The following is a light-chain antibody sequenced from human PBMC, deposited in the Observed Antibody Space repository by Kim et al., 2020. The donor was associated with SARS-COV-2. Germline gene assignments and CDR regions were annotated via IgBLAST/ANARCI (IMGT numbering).Light chain of an antibody. CDR3: QQYDISPLT. CDR1: HSVSSRY. V-gene: IGKV3-20*01. CDR2: GAS. J-gene: IGKJ4*01. Sequence: SAGETATLSCRASHSVSSRYFAWYQQNPGQAPRLLIHGASSRATGIPDRFSGSGSGTDFTLTISRLEPEDFAVYYCQQYDISPLTFGGGTKVEIK.